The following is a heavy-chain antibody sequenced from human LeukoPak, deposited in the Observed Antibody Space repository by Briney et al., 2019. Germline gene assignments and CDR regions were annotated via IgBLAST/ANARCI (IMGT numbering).Heavy chain of an antibody. Sequence: SQTLSLTCTVSGGSISSYYWSWIRQPPGKGLEWIGEINHSGSTNYNLSLKSRVTISVDTSKNQFSLKLSSVTAADTAVYYCARMGLSGYYPRDNWFDPWGQGTLVTVSS. D-gene: IGHD3-22*01. CDR2: INHSGST. CDR1: GGSISSYY. V-gene: IGHV4-34*01. CDR3: ARMGLSGYYPRDNWFDP. J-gene: IGHJ5*02.